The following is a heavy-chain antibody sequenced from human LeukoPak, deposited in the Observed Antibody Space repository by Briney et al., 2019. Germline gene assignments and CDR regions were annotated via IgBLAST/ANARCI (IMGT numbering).Heavy chain of an antibody. CDR1: GFTVSSNY. CDR2: IYSGGST. J-gene: IGHJ1*01. V-gene: IGHV3-66*01. CDR3: AGDISSSWYGYFQH. D-gene: IGHD6-13*01. Sequence: GGSLRLSCAASGFTVSSNYMSWVRQAPGKGLEWVSVIYSGGSTYYADSVKGRFTISRDNSKNTLYLQMNSLRAEDTAVYYCAGDISSSWYGYFQHWGQGTLVTVSS.